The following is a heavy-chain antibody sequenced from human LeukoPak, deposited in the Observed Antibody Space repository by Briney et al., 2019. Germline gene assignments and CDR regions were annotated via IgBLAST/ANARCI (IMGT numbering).Heavy chain of an antibody. CDR2: INSDGSST. J-gene: IGHJ4*02. CDR3: ARGGYSYGCYY. D-gene: IGHD5-18*01. Sequence: GGSLRLSCAASGFTFSSYWMHWVRQAPGKGLVWVSRINSDGSSTSYADSVKGRFTISRENAKNTLYLQMNSLRAEDTAVYYCARGGYSYGCYYWGQGTLVTVSS. V-gene: IGHV3-74*01. CDR1: GFTFSSYW.